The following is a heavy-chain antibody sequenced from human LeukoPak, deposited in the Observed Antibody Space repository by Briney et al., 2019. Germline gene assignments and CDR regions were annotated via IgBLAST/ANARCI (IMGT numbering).Heavy chain of an antibody. J-gene: IGHJ4*02. CDR2: IDPKRGAT. V-gene: IGHV1-2*02. Sequence: ASVKVSCKASGYTFTAYYMQWVRQAPGVGLEWMGWIDPKRGATNYDQKFQGRVTMTRDTSISTVYMELSRLRSDDTAVYYCARDSCSSTSCLTIDDYWGQGTLVTVSS. D-gene: IGHD2-2*01. CDR3: ARDSCSSTSCLTIDDY. CDR1: GYTFTAYY.